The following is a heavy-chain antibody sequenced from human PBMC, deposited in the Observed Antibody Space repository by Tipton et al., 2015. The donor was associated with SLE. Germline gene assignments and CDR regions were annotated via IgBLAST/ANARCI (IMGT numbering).Heavy chain of an antibody. J-gene: IGHJ6*03. V-gene: IGHV4-34*01. CDR2: INHSGGT. CDR1: GGSFSGYY. D-gene: IGHD3-16*01. Sequence: TLSLTCAVYGGSFSGYYWSWIRQPPGKGLEWIGEINHSGGTNYNPSLESRVTISVDTSKNQFSLKLISVTAADTAAYYCASWGPIVYYYYYMDVWGKGTTVTVSS. CDR3: ASWGPIVYYYYYMDV.